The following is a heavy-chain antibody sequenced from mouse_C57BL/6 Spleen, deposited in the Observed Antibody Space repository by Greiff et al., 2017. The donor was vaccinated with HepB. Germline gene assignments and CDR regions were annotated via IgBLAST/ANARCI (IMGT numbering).Heavy chain of an antibody. CDR3: ARFPFITTVVPNFDY. CDR1: GYTFTDYY. Sequence: EVQLQQSGPELVKPGASVKISCKASGYTFTDYYMNWVKQSHGKSLEWIGDINPNNGGTSYNQKFKGKATLTVDKSSSTAYMELRSLTSEDSAVYYCARFPFITTVVPNFDYWGQGTTLTVSS. CDR2: INPNNGGT. D-gene: IGHD1-1*01. V-gene: IGHV1-26*01. J-gene: IGHJ2*01.